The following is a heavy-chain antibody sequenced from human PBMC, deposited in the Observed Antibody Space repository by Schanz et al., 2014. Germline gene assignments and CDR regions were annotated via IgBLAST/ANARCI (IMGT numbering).Heavy chain of an antibody. J-gene: IGHJ4*02. CDR3: ARSRSGFYFDY. CDR1: GFAFSSFA. D-gene: IGHD1-26*01. V-gene: IGHV3-23*04. CDR2: ISGSGGST. Sequence: VQLVESGGGLVKPGGSLRLSCVASGFAFSSFAMTWVRQAPGKGLEWVSAISGSGGSTYYADSVKGRFTISRDNFKGALYLQMNSLRAEDTAVYYCARSRSGFYFDYWAQGTLVTVSS.